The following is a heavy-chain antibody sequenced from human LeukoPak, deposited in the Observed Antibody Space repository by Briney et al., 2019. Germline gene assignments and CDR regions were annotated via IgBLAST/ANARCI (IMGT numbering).Heavy chain of an antibody. CDR3: ARVTYSSSSMSLDAFDI. CDR1: GGSISSYY. Sequence: PSETLSLTCTVSGGSISSYYWSWIRQPPGKGLEWIGYMYYSGTTNYNPSLKSRVTISVDTSKNQFSLKLSSVTAADTAVYYCARVTYSSSSMSLDAFDIWGQGTMVTVSS. J-gene: IGHJ3*02. CDR2: MYYSGTT. D-gene: IGHD6-6*01. V-gene: IGHV4-59*12.